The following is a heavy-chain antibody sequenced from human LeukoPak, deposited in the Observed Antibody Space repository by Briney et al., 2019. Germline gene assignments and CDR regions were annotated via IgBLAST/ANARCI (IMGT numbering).Heavy chain of an antibody. CDR2: IYYSGRT. D-gene: IGHD3-10*01. CDR3: AGVSYSGPGFFDP. J-gene: IGHJ5*02. CDR1: GGSISSYY. V-gene: IGHV4-59*01. Sequence: PSETLSLTCTVSGGSISSYYWNWIRQPPGKGLEWIAYIYYSGRTDYNPSLKSRVTLSVDTSKNQFSLKLGSVTAADTAVYYCAGVSYSGPGFFDPWGQGTLVTVSS.